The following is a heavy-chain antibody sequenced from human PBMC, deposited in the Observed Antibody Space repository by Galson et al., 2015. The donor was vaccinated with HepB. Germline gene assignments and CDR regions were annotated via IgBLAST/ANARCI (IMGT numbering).Heavy chain of an antibody. CDR2: INPESGGT. D-gene: IGHD4-17*01. CDR3: TREDNDDYYFDP. J-gene: IGHJ5*02. V-gene: IGHV1-2*05. CDR1: GYTFTDSN. Sequence: QSGAEVKKPGESLRISCKASGYTFTDSNLHWERQAPGQGLEWIGRINPESGGTNTANKFQGRIIMTRDTSLQTIYMQLSGLRSDDIGIYYCTREDNDDYYFDPWGQGALITVSS.